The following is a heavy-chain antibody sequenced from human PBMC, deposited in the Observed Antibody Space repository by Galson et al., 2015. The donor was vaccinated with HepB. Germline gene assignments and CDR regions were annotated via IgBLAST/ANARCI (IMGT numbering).Heavy chain of an antibody. D-gene: IGHD5-18*01. CDR1: GGTFNSYA. Sequence: SVKVSCKASGGTFNSYALSWVRQAPGQGLEWMGRVIPILGIANYAQTFQGRVTITADKSTTTAYMELSSLRSEDTAVYYSARQCTMHLWSGRFDYWGQGTLVTVSS. CDR3: ARQCTMHLWSGRFDY. V-gene: IGHV1-69*04. CDR2: VIPILGIA. J-gene: IGHJ4*03.